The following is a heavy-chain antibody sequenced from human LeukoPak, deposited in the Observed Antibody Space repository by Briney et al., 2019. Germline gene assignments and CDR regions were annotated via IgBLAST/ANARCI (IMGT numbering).Heavy chain of an antibody. Sequence: SETLSLTCTVSGGSISSYYWSWIRQPPGKGLEWIGYIYYSGSTNYNPSLKSRVTISVDTSKNQFSLKLSPVTAADTAVYYCARAPNYYDSSGYYYYDYWGQGNLVTVSS. CDR3: ARAPNYYDSSGYYYYDY. J-gene: IGHJ4*02. CDR1: GGSISSYY. CDR2: IYYSGST. D-gene: IGHD3-22*01. V-gene: IGHV4-59*01.